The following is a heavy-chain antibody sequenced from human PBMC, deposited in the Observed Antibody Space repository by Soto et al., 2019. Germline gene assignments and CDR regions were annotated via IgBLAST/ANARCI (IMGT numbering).Heavy chain of an antibody. CDR2: VFHSGSS. CDR3: ARAPGLGVANIDY. D-gene: IGHD6-19*01. Sequence: PSETLSLTCTVSGASVTGFYWSWIRQPPGKGLEWIGYVFHSGSSNYNPSLKSRVTISVDMSKSQISLRLTSVTAADTAVYYCARAPGLGVANIDYWGPGTLVTVSS. CDR1: GASVTGFY. J-gene: IGHJ4*02. V-gene: IGHV4-59*02.